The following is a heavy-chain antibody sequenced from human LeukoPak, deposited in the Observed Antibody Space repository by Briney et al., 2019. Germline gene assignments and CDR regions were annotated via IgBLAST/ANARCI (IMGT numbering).Heavy chain of an antibody. CDR1: GFTFSSYA. Sequence: GGSLRLSCAASGFTFSSYAMHWVRQAPGKGLEWVAVISYDGSNKYYADSVKGRFTISRDNSKNTLYLQMNSLRAEDTAAYYCARDGAVIWFGELLSGYFDYWGQGTLVTVSS. CDR3: ARDGAVIWFGELLSGYFDY. D-gene: IGHD3-10*01. J-gene: IGHJ4*02. V-gene: IGHV3-30*04. CDR2: ISYDGSNK.